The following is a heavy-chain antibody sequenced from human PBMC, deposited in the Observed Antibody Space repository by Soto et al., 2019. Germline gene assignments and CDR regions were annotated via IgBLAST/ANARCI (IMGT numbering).Heavy chain of an antibody. CDR2: ISSGSTM. J-gene: IGHJ4*02. CDR1: GXSFHSHE. V-gene: IGHV3-48*03. CDR3: ARGYSSGWSRGGYFDY. D-gene: IGHD6-19*01. Sequence: LRLSFAASGXSFHSHEMNWVRQAPGKGLEWVSHISSGSTMHYADSVKGRFTISRDNAKNSLYLQMNNLRAEDTAVYFCARGYSSGWSRGGYFDYWGQGALVTVSS.